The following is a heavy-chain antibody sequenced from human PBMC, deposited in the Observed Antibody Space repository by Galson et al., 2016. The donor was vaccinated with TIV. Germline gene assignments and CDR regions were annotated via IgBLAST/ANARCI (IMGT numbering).Heavy chain of an antibody. J-gene: IGHJ6*02. V-gene: IGHV3-9*01. D-gene: IGHD1-14*01. CDR2: ISWNSAYI. CDR3: AKEPGPNPSYYYGVDV. Sequence: SLRLSCAASGFTFDDYAMHWVRQAPGKGLEWVSGISWNSAYIAYADSVKGRFTISRDSAKNSLYLQMNSLRAEDTALYYCAKEPGPNPSYYYGVDVWGQGTTVTVSS. CDR1: GFTFDDYA.